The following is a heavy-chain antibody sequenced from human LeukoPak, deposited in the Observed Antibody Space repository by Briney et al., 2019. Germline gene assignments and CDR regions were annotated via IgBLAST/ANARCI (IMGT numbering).Heavy chain of an antibody. Sequence: SQTLSLTCTASGGSISSGDYYWSWIRQPPGKGLEWIGYIYDSGSTYYNPSLKSRVTISVDTSKNQFSLKLSSVTAADTAVYYCGRITMVRGVIWGMDVWGQGTTVTVSS. D-gene: IGHD3-10*01. J-gene: IGHJ6*02. CDR3: GRITMVRGVIWGMDV. CDR2: IYDSGST. CDR1: GGSISSGDYY. V-gene: IGHV4-30-4*01.